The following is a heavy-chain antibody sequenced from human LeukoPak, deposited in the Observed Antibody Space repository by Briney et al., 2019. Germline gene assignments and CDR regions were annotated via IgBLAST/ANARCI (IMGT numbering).Heavy chain of an antibody. CDR2: ISAYNGNT. V-gene: IGHV1-18*01. CDR1: GYTFTSCG. Sequence: ASVKVSCKASGYTFTSCGISWVRQAPGQGLEWMGWISAYNGNTNYAQKLQGRVTITADESTSTAYMELSSLRSEDTAVYYCATIGYCSGGSCPLLIYYYYYGMDVWGQGTTVTVSS. J-gene: IGHJ6*02. D-gene: IGHD2-15*01. CDR3: ATIGYCSGGSCPLLIYYYYYGMDV.